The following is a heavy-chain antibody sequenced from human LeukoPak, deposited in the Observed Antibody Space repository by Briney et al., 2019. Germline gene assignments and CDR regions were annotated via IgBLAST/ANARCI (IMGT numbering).Heavy chain of an antibody. J-gene: IGHJ3*02. Sequence: VSVKVSCKASGYTFTAYHMHWVRQAPGQGLEWMGWINPNSGGTKYAQNFQGRVTMTRDTSISTAYMELSSLRSDDTAVYYCARDRGGDAFDIWGQGTMVTVSS. V-gene: IGHV1-2*02. CDR3: ARDRGGDAFDI. CDR1: GYTFTAYH. CDR2: INPNSGGT. D-gene: IGHD3-10*01.